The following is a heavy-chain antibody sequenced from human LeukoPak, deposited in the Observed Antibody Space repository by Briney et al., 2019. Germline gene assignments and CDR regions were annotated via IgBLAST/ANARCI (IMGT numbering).Heavy chain of an antibody. V-gene: IGHV1-2*06. CDR3: AREMNGGSYYPN. CDR1: GYTFTGYY. D-gene: IGHD1-26*01. CDR2: INPNSGGT. J-gene: IGHJ4*02. Sequence: ALVKVSCKASGYTFTGYYMHWVRQAPGQGLEWMGRINPNSGGTNYAQKFQGRVTMTRDTSISTAYMELSRLRSDDTAVYYCAREMNGGSYYPNWGQGTLVTVSS.